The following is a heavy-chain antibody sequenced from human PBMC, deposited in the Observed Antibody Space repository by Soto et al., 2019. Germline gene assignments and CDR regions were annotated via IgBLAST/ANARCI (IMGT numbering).Heavy chain of an antibody. Sequence: GGSLRLSCAASGFNFDDYAMHWVRQGPGKGLEWVSGICWNSGSIGYADSVKGRFTISRDNAKNSLYLQMNSLRAEDTALYYCATSPDYGDHLGRGVVAFDIWGQGTMVTVSS. J-gene: IGHJ3*02. CDR2: ICWNSGSI. V-gene: IGHV3-9*01. CDR1: GFNFDDYA. D-gene: IGHD4-17*01. CDR3: ATSPDYGDHLGRGVVAFDI.